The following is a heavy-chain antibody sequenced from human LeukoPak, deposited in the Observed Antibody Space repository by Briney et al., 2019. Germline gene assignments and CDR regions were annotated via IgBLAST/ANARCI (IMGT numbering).Heavy chain of an antibody. CDR3: ARVDDRHGRKFYP. CDR1: GGSVSSNSYY. V-gene: IGHV4-39*01. J-gene: IGHJ5*02. D-gene: IGHD1-1*01. Sequence: PSETLSLTCTVSGGSVSSNSYYWAWIRQPPGKGLEWIGSIYYKGSSYYNPSLKSRVTISADTSKNQFSLILSSVTAADTAVYYCARVDDRHGRKFYPWGQGSLVTVSS. CDR2: IYYKGSS.